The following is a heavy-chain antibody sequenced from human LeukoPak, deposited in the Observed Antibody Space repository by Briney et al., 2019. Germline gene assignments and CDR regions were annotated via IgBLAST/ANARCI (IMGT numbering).Heavy chain of an antibody. CDR3: AREYDSSGHDAFDI. CDR1: GFTFSSYG. V-gene: IGHV3-33*01. D-gene: IGHD3-22*01. Sequence: GSLRLSCAASGFTFSSYGMHWVRQAPGKGLEWVAVIWYDGSNKYYADSVKGRFTISRDNAKNSLYLQMNSLRVEDTAVYHCAREYDSSGHDAFDIWGQGTMVTVSS. J-gene: IGHJ3*02. CDR2: IWYDGSNK.